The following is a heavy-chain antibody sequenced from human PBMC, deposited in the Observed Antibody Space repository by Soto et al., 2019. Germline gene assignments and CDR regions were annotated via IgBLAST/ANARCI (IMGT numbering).Heavy chain of an antibody. CDR3: ARGRTYYYDSSGYHYVRLDYGMDV. CDR1: GGSFSGYY. CDR2: INHSGST. D-gene: IGHD3-22*01. V-gene: IGHV4-34*01. Sequence: PSETLSLTCAVYGGSFSGYYWSWIRQPPGKGLEWIGEINHSGSTNYNPSLKSRVTISVDTSKNQFSLKLSSVTAADTAVYYWARGRTYYYDSSGYHYVRLDYGMDVWGQGTTVTVSS. J-gene: IGHJ6*02.